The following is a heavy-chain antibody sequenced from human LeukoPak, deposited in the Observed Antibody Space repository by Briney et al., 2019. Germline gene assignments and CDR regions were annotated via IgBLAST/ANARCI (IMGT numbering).Heavy chain of an antibody. D-gene: IGHD7-27*01. CDR2: INYSGST. V-gene: IGHV4-59*08. CDR1: GGSISSYY. J-gene: IGHJ4*02. CDR3: ARLTELGIGEFDY. Sequence: SETLSLTCTVSGGSISSYYWSWIRQPPGKGLEWIGYINYSGSTNCNPSLKSRATISVDTSKNQFSLKLSSVTAADTAVYYCARLTELGIGEFDYWGQGTLVTVSS.